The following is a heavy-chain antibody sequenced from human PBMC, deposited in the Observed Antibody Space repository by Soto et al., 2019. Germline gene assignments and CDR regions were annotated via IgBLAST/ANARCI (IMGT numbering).Heavy chain of an antibody. D-gene: IGHD2-21*02. CDR1: GFTFSSYG. CDR3: ARDLVVVVTARGGFDY. J-gene: IGHJ4*02. Sequence: GGSLRLSCAASGFTFSSYGMHWVRQAPGKGLEWVAVISYDGSNKYYADSVKGRFTIARDNSKNTLYLQMNSLRAEDTAVYYCARDLVVVVTARGGFDYWGQGTLVTVSS. V-gene: IGHV3-30*03. CDR2: ISYDGSNK.